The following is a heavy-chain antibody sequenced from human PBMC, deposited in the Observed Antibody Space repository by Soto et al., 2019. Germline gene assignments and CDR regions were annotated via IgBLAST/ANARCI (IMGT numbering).Heavy chain of an antibody. J-gene: IGHJ6*02. V-gene: IGHV3-53*01. CDR3: VRPLPSGQTHARDV. D-gene: IGHD3-10*01. CDR2: IYNDGTT. Sequence: GGSLRLSCVASGLPVAGSYMAWVRQAPGKGLEWASVIYNDGTTYYSQSVEGRFTISRDTSKNTLYLQMDRLRDEDTAVYYCVRPLPSGQTHARDVWGQGTTVTSP. CDR1: GLPVAGSY.